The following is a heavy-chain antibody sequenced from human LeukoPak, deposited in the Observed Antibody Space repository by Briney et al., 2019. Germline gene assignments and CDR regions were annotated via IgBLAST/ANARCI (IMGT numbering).Heavy chain of an antibody. CDR3: AKDGGEYYDILTGYYPRLYYMDV. D-gene: IGHD3-9*01. V-gene: IGHV3-20*04. Sequence: GGSLRLSCAASGFTFDDYGMSWVRQAPGKGLEWVSGINWNGGSTGYVDSVKGRFTISRDNAKNSLFLQMNSLRAEDTAVYYCAKDGGEYYDILTGYYPRLYYMDVWGKGTTVTISS. CDR2: INWNGGST. J-gene: IGHJ6*03. CDR1: GFTFDDYG.